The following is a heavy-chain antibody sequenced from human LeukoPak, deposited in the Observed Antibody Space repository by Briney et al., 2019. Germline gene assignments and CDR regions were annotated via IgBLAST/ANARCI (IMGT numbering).Heavy chain of an antibody. J-gene: IGHJ4*02. CDR2: IIPILGIA. Sequence: SVKVSCKASGGTFSSYAISWVRQAPGQGLECMGRIIPILGIANYAQKFQGRVTITADKSTSTPYMELSSLRSEDTAVYYCAIRDLSGSPLRYWGQGTLVTVSS. CDR3: AIRDLSGSPLRY. CDR1: GGTFSSYA. V-gene: IGHV1-69*04. D-gene: IGHD1-26*01.